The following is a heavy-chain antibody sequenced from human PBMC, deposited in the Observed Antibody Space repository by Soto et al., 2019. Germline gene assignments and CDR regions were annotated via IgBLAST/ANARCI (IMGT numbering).Heavy chain of an antibody. CDR1: GYTFPRFG. V-gene: IGHV1-18*01. CDR2: ISAFNGAT. D-gene: IGHD6-19*01. J-gene: IGHJ4*02. CDR3: ARLYSSGWPRSYSDY. Sequence: ASVKVSCKASGYTFPRFGISWVRQAPGQGLEWMGWISAFNGATNYAQKFQDRITMTTDTPTSTAYMELRSLRSDDTAVYYCARLYSSGWPRSYSDYWRRGTLV.